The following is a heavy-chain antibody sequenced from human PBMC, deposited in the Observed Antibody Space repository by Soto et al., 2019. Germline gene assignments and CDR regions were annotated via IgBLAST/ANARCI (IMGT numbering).Heavy chain of an antibody. V-gene: IGHV1-24*01. CDR1: GYTLTELS. CDR3: ARDPAAAGIIYFDY. CDR2: FDPEDGET. Sequence: ASVKVSCKVSGYTLTELSMHWVRQAPGKGLEWMGGFDPEDGETIYAQKFQGRVTMTRDTSTNTAYMELSSLRSEDTAVYYCARDPAAAGIIYFDYWGQGALVTVSS. D-gene: IGHD6-13*01. J-gene: IGHJ4*02.